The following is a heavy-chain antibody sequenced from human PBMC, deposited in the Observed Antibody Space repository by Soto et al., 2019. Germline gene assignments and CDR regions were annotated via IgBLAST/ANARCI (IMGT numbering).Heavy chain of an antibody. J-gene: IGHJ4*02. Sequence: QVQLQESGPGLVKPSGTLALTCGVSGASISSINWWNWVRQTPGKGLEWIGEIFHTGSTNYNPSRNSRVTMSVDKSKNQISLKLSSVTAADTAVYYCARKVYGSGHYDYWGQGTLVTVSS. D-gene: IGHD3-10*01. V-gene: IGHV4-4*02. CDR2: IFHTGST. CDR3: ARKVYGSGHYDY. CDR1: GASISSINW.